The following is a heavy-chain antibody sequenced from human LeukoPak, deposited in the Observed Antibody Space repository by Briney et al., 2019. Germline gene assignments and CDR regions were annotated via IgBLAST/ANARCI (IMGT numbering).Heavy chain of an antibody. Sequence: SETLSLTCTVSGGSISSSSYYWGWIRQPPGKGLEWIGEINHSGSTNYNPSLKSRVTISVDTSKNQFSLKLSSVTAADTAVYYCARDIVVVPAAANNWFDPWGQGTLVTVSS. J-gene: IGHJ5*02. CDR2: INHSGST. CDR3: ARDIVVVPAAANNWFDP. V-gene: IGHV4-39*07. CDR1: GGSISSSSYY. D-gene: IGHD2-2*01.